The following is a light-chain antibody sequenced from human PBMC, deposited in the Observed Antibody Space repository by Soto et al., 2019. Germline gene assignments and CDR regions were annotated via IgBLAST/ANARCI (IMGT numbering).Light chain of an antibody. Sequence: IVLTQSPGTLSLSPGERATLSSRASQSVSSSFLAWYQQGPGQTPSLLIYGASTRATGIPDRFSGSGSGTHFTLTISRLEPGDFAVYYCQHFGGTTFTFGQGTRLEIK. J-gene: IGKJ5*01. CDR1: QSVSSSF. V-gene: IGKV3-20*01. CDR2: GAS. CDR3: QHFGGTTFT.